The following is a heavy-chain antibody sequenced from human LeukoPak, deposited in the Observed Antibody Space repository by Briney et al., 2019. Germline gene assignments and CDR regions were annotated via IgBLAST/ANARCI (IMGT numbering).Heavy chain of an antibody. CDR1: GGSFSGYY. V-gene: IGHV4-34*01. J-gene: IGHJ3*02. CDR3: ARQGRIVNPFDI. D-gene: IGHD3-22*01. CDR2: INHSGST. Sequence: PSETLSLTCAVYGGSFSGYYWRWIRQPPGKGLEWVGEINHSGSTNYNPSFKSRVTISVDTSKNQLSLKLSSVTAADTAVYYCARQGRIVNPFDIWGQGTMVTVSS.